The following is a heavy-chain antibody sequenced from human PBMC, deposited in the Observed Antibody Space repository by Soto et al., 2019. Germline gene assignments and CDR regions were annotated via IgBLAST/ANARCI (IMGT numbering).Heavy chain of an antibody. D-gene: IGHD4-17*01. CDR1: GFTFSSYG. CDR3: ASTTTVTSPGHFDY. CDR2: IWYDGSNK. V-gene: IGHV3-33*01. Sequence: QVQLVESGGGVVQPGRSLRLSCAASGFTFSSYGMHWVRQAPGKGLEWVAVIWYDGSNKYYADSVKGRFTISRDNSKNTLYLQMNSLRAEDTAVYYCASTTTVTSPGHFDYWGQGTLVTVSS. J-gene: IGHJ4*02.